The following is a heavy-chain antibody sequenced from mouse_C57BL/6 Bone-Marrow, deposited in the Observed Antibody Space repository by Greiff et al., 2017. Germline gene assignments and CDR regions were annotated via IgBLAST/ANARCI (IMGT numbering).Heavy chain of an antibody. Sequence: QVQLQQSGAELMKPGASVKLSCKATGYTFTGYWIEWVKQRPGHGLEWIGEFLPGSGSTNYNEKFKGKATFTADTSSNTAYMQRSSLTTEDSAIYYGASELGRYAMDYWGQGTSVTVSS. CDR2: FLPGSGST. J-gene: IGHJ4*01. D-gene: IGHD4-1*01. CDR1: GYTFTGYW. CDR3: ASELGRYAMDY. V-gene: IGHV1-9*01.